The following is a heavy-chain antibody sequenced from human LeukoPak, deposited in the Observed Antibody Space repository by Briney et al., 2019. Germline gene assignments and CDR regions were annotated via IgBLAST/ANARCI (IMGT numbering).Heavy chain of an antibody. CDR3: ARAAVWSGYYLDY. D-gene: IGHD3-3*01. J-gene: IGHJ4*02. CDR2: ISSSGSTI. CDR1: GFTFSSYE. V-gene: IGHV3-48*03. Sequence: GGSLRLSCAASGFTFSSYEMNWVRQAPGEGLEWVSYISSSGSTIYYADSVKGRFTISRDNAKNSLYLQMNSLRAEDTAVYYCARAAVWSGYYLDYWGQGTLVTVSS.